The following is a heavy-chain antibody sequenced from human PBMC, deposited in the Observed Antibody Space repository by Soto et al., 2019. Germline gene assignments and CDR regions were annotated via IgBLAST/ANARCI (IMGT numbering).Heavy chain of an antibody. CDR1: GDSLSSGDYY. D-gene: IGHD3-22*01. J-gene: IGHJ6*02. V-gene: IGHV4-30-4*01. CDR3: ARGIQDSYAVDV. Sequence: LSLTCTASGDSLSSGDYYWSWIRQPPGKGLEWIGHIYYSVSPYYNPSFKSRLTISVDTSTNQFSLNLSSVTAADTTVYYCARGIQDSYAVDVWGQGTTVTVSS. CDR2: IYYSVSP.